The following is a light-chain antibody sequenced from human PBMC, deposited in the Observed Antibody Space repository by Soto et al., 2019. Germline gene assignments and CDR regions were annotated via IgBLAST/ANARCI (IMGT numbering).Light chain of an antibody. CDR1: QSVSSS. J-gene: IGKJ1*01. Sequence: EIVITQAPATLSVSPGERATLSCRASQSVSSSLAWYQQKPGQAPRLLIYGASTRATGIPARFSGSGSGTEFTLTISSLQSEDFAVYYCQQYNNWWTLGQGTKVDIK. CDR3: QQYNNWWT. V-gene: IGKV3-15*01. CDR2: GAS.